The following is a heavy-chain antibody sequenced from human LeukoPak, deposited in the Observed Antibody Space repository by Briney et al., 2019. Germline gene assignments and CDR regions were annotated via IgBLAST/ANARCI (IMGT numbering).Heavy chain of an antibody. D-gene: IGHD3-10*01. J-gene: IGHJ4*02. CDR1: GFTFSSYA. CDR2: ISYDGSNK. CDR3: AKDLDGWFGELFGIDY. Sequence: GRSLRLSCAASGFTFSSYAVHWVRQAPGKGLEWVAVISYDGSNKYYADSVKGRFTISRDNSKNTLYLQMNSLRAEDTAVYYCAKDLDGWFGELFGIDYWGQGTLVTVSS. V-gene: IGHV3-30*04.